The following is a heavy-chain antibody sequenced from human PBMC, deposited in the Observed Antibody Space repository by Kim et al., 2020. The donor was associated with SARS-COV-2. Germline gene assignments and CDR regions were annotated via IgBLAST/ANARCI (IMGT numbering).Heavy chain of an antibody. CDR3: ARPTRGYDSSGYYDY. D-gene: IGHD3-22*01. V-gene: IGHV3-21*01. CDR1: GFTFSSYS. J-gene: IGHJ4*02. Sequence: GGSLRLSCAASGFTFSSYSMNWVRQAPGKGLEWVSSISSSSSYIYYADSVKGRFTISRDNAKNSLYLQMNSLRAEDTAVYYCARPTRGYDSSGYYDYWGQGTLVTVSS. CDR2: ISSSSSYI.